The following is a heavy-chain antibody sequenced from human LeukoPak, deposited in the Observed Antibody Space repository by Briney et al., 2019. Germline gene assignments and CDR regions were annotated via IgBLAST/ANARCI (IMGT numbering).Heavy chain of an antibody. J-gene: IGHJ6*04. Sequence: GASVKVSCKASGGTFSSYAISWVRQAPGQGLEWMGGIIPIFGTANYAQKFQGRVTITADESTSTAYMELSSLRSEDTAVYHCARENAYYDILTGSPHAYYGMDVWGKGTAVTVSS. D-gene: IGHD3-9*01. CDR3: ARENAYYDILTGSPHAYYGMDV. V-gene: IGHV1-69*01. CDR2: IIPIFGTA. CDR1: GGTFSSYA.